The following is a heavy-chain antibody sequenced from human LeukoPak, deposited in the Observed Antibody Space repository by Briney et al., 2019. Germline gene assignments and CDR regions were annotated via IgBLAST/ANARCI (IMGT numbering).Heavy chain of an antibody. D-gene: IGHD3-10*01. CDR1: GFTFSAYS. J-gene: IGHJ4*02. V-gene: IGHV3-23*01. CDR3: AKDLGGEGGSGFPGQ. Sequence: GGSLRLSCTVSGFTFSAYSMTWARQAPGKGPEWVSDISGSGGDTYYADSVKGRFTIHRDNSKNTLYLQMNGLRVEDTAIYYCAKDLGGEGGSGFPGQWGQGTLVTVSS. CDR2: ISGSGGDT.